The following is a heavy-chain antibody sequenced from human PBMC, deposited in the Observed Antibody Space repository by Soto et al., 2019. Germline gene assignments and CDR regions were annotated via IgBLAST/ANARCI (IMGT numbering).Heavy chain of an antibody. D-gene: IGHD1-1*01. Sequence: SETLSLTCTVSGASISGFYWSWIRKSAGKGLEWIGRIYATGTTDYNPSLTSRVMMSVDTSKKQFSLKLRSVTAADTAVYYCVRDGTKTLRVWFDPWGQGISVTVS. CDR2: IYATGTT. V-gene: IGHV4-4*07. CDR3: VRDGTKTLRVWFDP. J-gene: IGHJ5*02. CDR1: GASISGFY.